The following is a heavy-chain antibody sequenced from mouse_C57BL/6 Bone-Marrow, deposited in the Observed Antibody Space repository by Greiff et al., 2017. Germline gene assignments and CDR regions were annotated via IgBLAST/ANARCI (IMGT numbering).Heavy chain of an antibody. CDR1: GYSLTSGYY. CDR3: ARDDGNYVSYWYFDV. D-gene: IGHD2-1*01. V-gene: IGHV3-6*01. Sequence: EVQLVESGPGLVKPSQSLSLTRSVTGYSLTSGYYWNWIRQFPGNKLEWMGYISYDGSNNYNPSPKNRISITRDTSKNQFFLKLNSVTTEDTATYYCARDDGNYVSYWYFDVWGTGTTVTVSS. CDR2: ISYDGSN. J-gene: IGHJ1*03.